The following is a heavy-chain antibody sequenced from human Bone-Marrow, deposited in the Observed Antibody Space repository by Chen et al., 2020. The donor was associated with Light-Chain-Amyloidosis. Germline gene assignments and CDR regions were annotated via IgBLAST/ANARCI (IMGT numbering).Heavy chain of an antibody. CDR1: GYTFPNYW. Sequence: EVQLEQSGPEVKKPGECLKISCKGSGYTFPNYWIGWVRQMPGKGLEWMGVIYPDDSDARYSPSFEGQVTISADKSITTAYLQWRSLKALDTAMYYCARRRDGYNFDYWGQGTLVTVSS. V-gene: IGHV5-51*01. D-gene: IGHD5-12*01. CDR3: ARRRDGYNFDY. CDR2: IYPDDSDA. J-gene: IGHJ4*02.